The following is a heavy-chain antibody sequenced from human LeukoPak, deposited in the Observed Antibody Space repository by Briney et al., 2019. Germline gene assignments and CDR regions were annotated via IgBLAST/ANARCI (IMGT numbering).Heavy chain of an antibody. Sequence: PGGSLRLSCAASGFTFRSYWMAWVRQAPGKGLEWVANIKEDESAKHQADSVKGRFTISRDNAQNSVYLQMSSLRGEDTAVYYCARDVGGGLDYWGQGTLVTVSS. V-gene: IGHV3-7*01. CDR1: GFTFRSYW. J-gene: IGHJ4*02. CDR3: ARDVGGGLDY. D-gene: IGHD3-10*01. CDR2: IKEDESAK.